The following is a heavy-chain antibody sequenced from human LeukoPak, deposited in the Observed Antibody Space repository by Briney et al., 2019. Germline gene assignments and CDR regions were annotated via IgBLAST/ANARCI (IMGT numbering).Heavy chain of an antibody. CDR3: AKGQLEYYFDY. D-gene: IGHD5-24*01. J-gene: IGHJ4*02. CDR2: ISGSGGST. CDR1: GFTFSSYG. Sequence: GGTLRLSCAASGFTFSSYGMSWVRQAPGKGLEWVSAISGSGGSTYYADSVKGRFTISRDNSKNTLYLQMNSLRAEDTAVYYCAKGQLEYYFDYWGQGTLVTVSS. V-gene: IGHV3-23*01.